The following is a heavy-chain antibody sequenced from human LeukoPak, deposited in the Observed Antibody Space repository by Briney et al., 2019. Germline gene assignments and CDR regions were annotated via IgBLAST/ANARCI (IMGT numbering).Heavy chain of an antibody. Sequence: SETLSLTCTVSGGSISSYYWSWIRQPPGKGLEWIGYIYYSGSTNYNPSLKSRVTISVDTSKNQFSLKLSSVTAADTAVYYCARGPSGYSYCYYYYYYMDVWGKGTTVTVSS. J-gene: IGHJ6*03. CDR3: ARGPSGYSYCYYYYYYMDV. CDR2: IYYSGST. CDR1: GGSISSYY. D-gene: IGHD5-18*01. V-gene: IGHV4-59*01.